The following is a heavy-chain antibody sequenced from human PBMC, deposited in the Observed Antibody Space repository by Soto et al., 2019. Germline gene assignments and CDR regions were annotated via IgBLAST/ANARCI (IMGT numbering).Heavy chain of an antibody. CDR3: AKGKHPDY. CDR1: GGSFSAYY. V-gene: IGHV4-34*01. CDR2: IKHSGST. Sequence: SETLSLTXTVYGGSFSAYYWSWIRQPPGKGLEWIGEIKHSGSTNYNPSLKSRVTISADTSKNQFSLKLSSVTAADTAMYYCAKGKHPDYWGQGTLVTVSS. J-gene: IGHJ4*02.